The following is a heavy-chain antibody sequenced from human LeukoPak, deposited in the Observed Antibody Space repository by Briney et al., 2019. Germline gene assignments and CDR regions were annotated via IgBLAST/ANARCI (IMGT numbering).Heavy chain of an antibody. CDR1: GFTFSSYW. CDR2: ISTDGSST. D-gene: IGHD6-6*01. Sequence: GGSLRLSCAASGFTFSSYWMHWVRQAPGKGVVWVSRISTDGSSTNSADSVKGRFTISRDNAKNTLYLQMNSLRAEDTAVYYCVREYSSSSGRAFDIWGQGTMVTVSP. CDR3: VREYSSSSGRAFDI. V-gene: IGHV3-74*01. J-gene: IGHJ3*02.